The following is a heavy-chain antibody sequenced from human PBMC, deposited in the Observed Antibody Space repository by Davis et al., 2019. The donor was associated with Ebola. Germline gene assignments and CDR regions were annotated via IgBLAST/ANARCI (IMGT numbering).Heavy chain of an antibody. CDR3: ARVHPTPDDAFDI. Sequence: GESLKISCAASGFTFSSYAMHWVRQAPGKGLEWVAAISYDGSNKYYADSVKGRFTISRDNSKNTLYLQMNSLRAEDTAVYYCARVHPTPDDAFDIWGQGTMVTVSS. V-gene: IGHV3-30-3*01. CDR1: GFTFSSYA. J-gene: IGHJ3*02. CDR2: ISYDGSNK.